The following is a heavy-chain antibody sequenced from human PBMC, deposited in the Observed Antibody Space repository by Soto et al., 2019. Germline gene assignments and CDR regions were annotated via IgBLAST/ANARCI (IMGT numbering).Heavy chain of an antibody. Sequence: PGGSLRLSCAGSGFTPTTTPLSCVRQHPGKGLEWVTTISGTASPTYYVDSVKGRFFISRDNSKNTVTLQMNNLTLDDTAVYYCETSFRYFDNWGQGTPVSVSS. J-gene: IGHJ4*02. CDR3: ETSFRYFDN. D-gene: IGHD3-9*01. V-gene: IGHV3-23*01. CDR2: ISGTASPT. CDR1: GFTPTTTP.